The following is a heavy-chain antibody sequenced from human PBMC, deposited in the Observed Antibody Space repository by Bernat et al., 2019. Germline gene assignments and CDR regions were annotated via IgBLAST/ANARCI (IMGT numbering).Heavy chain of an antibody. V-gene: IGHV3-53*01. Sequence: QLVESGGGLIQPGGSLRLSCAAFGFTVSSNYMNWVRQAPGKGLEWVSVIYIGGSTYYADSVKGRFTISRDNSRNTVYLQMNSLRAEDTAVYYCARGTGYSSSWYGWFDPWGQGTLVTVSS. CDR3: ARGTGYSSSWYGWFDP. D-gene: IGHD6-13*01. CDR1: GFTVSSNY. J-gene: IGHJ5*02. CDR2: IYIGGST.